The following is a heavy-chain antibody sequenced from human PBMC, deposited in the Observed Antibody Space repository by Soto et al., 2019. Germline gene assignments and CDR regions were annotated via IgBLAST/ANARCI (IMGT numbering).Heavy chain of an antibody. J-gene: IGHJ4*02. CDR1: GFTFSDYY. Sequence: GGSLRLSCAASGFTFSDYYMSWIRQAPGKGLEWVSYISSSSSYTNYADSVKGRFTISRDNAKNSLYLQMNSLRAEDTAVYYCARVPYGSADLYYFDYWGQGTLVTVSS. V-gene: IGHV3-11*06. CDR2: ISSSSSYT. D-gene: IGHD3-10*01. CDR3: ARVPYGSADLYYFDY.